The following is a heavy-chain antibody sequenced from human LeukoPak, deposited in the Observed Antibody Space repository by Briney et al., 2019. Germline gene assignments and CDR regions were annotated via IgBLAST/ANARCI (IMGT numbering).Heavy chain of an antibody. CDR3: ARDRTNYFDY. Sequence: ASVKVSRKASGYTFTGYYMHWVRQAPGQGLEWMGIINPSGGSTSYAQKFQGRVTMTRDTSTSTVYMELSSLSSEDTAVYYCARDRTNYFDYWGQGTLITVSS. CDR2: INPSGGST. V-gene: IGHV1-46*01. CDR1: GYTFTGYY. J-gene: IGHJ4*02.